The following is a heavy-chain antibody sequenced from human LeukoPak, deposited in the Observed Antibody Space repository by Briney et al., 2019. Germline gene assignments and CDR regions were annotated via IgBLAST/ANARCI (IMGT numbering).Heavy chain of an antibody. CDR3: AREGSGSYFQAY. V-gene: IGHV3-7*01. D-gene: IGHD3-10*01. Sequence: TGGSLRLSRVGSGFSFSSYWMSWVRQAPGKGLEWVANIKQDGSEKYYVDSVKSRFTISRDNAKNSVYLQMNSLRAEDTAVYYCAREGSGSYFQAYWGQGTLVTVSS. CDR1: GFSFSSYW. J-gene: IGHJ4*02. CDR2: IKQDGSEK.